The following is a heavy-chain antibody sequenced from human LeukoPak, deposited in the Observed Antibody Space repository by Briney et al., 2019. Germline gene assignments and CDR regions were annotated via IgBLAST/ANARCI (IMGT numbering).Heavy chain of an antibody. CDR3: ARDSAPYCGGDCYFDY. J-gene: IGHJ4*01. Sequence: GGSRRLSCAASGFTFRNCAMHWVRQAPGKGLEWEAVIWFDGSSTYYADSVKGRFTISRDNSKNMLYLQMNSLRVEDTGVYFCARDSAPYCGGDCYFDYWGHGTLVTVSS. CDR2: IWFDGSST. V-gene: IGHV3-33*08. CDR1: GFTFRNCA. D-gene: IGHD2-21*02.